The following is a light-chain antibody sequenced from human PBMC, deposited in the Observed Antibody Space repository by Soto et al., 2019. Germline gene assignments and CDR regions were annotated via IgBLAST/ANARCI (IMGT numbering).Light chain of an antibody. CDR1: RSNIGSFL. V-gene: IGLV1-51*01. Sequence: QSVLTQPPSVFAAAGQNVTISCSGSRSNIGSFLVSWYQQFPGTAPKLVIYENDQRPSGNPDRFSGSKSGTSATLRITGLQPGDEADYYCGTWDTSLTPYAVFGGGTKVTVL. J-gene: IGLJ2*01. CDR2: END. CDR3: GTWDTSLTPYAV.